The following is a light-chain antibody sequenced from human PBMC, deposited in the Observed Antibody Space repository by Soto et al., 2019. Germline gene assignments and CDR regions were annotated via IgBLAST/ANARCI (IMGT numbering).Light chain of an antibody. CDR3: QQYNSYPWT. CDR2: DAS. CDR1: QTISSW. J-gene: IGKJ1*01. V-gene: IGKV1-5*01. Sequence: DIQMTQSPSTLSGSVGDRVTITCRASQTISSWLAWYQQKPGKAPKLLIYDASSLESGVPSRFSGSGSGTEFTLTITSLQADDFATYYCQQYNSYPWTFGQGTKVDI.